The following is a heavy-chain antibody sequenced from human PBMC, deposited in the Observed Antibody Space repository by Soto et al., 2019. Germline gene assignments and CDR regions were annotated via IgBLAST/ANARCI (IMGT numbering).Heavy chain of an antibody. CDR2: ISYDGSKK. CDR1: GFTFSSYG. V-gene: IGHV3-30*18. J-gene: IGHJ4*02. CDR3: ANLDSGSQSGVFDY. D-gene: IGHD1-26*01. Sequence: GGSLRLSCAASGFTFSSYGMHWVRQAPGKGLVWVAVISYDGSKKYYADSVKGRFTISRDNSKNTLYLQMNSLRAEDTAVYYCANLDSGSQSGVFDYWGQGTLVTGSS.